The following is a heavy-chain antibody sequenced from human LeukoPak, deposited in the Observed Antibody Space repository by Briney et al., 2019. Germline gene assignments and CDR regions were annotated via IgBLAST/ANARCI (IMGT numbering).Heavy chain of an antibody. CDR2: IYHSGST. J-gene: IGHJ4*02. D-gene: IGHD3-9*01. Sequence: PSETLSLTCAVSGGSISSSNWWSWVRQPPGKGLEWIGEIYHSGSTNYNPSLKSRVTISVDKSKNQFSLKLSSVTAADTAVFYCASYYDILTGYSGIFDYWGQGTLVTVSS. V-gene: IGHV4-4*02. CDR3: ASYYDILTGYSGIFDY. CDR1: GGSISSSNW.